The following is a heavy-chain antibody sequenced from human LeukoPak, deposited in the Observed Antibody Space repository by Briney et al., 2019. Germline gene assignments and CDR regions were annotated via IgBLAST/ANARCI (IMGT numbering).Heavy chain of an antibody. D-gene: IGHD4/OR15-4a*01. CDR2: ISSYT. V-gene: IGHV3-11*05. Sequence: GGSLRLSCAASGFTFSDYYMSWIRQSPGKGLEWVSYISSYTNYANSVKGRFTISRDNAKNSLYLQMNSLRAEDTAVYYCARDNTGAMDVWGQGTTVSVFS. J-gene: IGHJ6*02. CDR3: ARDNTGAMDV. CDR1: GFTFSDYY.